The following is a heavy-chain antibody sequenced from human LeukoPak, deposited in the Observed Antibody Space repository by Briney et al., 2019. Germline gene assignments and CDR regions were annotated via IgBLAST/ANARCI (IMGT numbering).Heavy chain of an antibody. CDR2: ISYDGSNK. J-gene: IGHJ4*02. D-gene: IGHD3-10*01. Sequence: PGRSLRLSCAASGFTFSSYAMHWVRQAPGKGLEWVAVISYDGSNKYYADSVKGRFTISRDNSKNTLYLQMNSLRAGDTAVYYCARDITMVRGVGSTHDYWGQGTLVTVSS. CDR3: ARDITMVRGVGSTHDY. V-gene: IGHV3-30-3*01. CDR1: GFTFSSYA.